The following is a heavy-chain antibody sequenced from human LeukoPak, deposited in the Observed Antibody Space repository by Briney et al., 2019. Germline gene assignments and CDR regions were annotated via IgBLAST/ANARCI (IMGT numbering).Heavy chain of an antibody. CDR3: ARRANGFDY. Sequence: PGGSLRLSCAASGFTLSFYEMIWVRQAPGKGLEWVSYISSSGRTIYYTDSVKGRFTISRDNTKKSLHLQMNSLSADDAAVYYCARRANGFDYWGQGTLLTVSS. CDR2: ISSSGRTI. V-gene: IGHV3-48*03. J-gene: IGHJ4*02. CDR1: GFTLSFYE.